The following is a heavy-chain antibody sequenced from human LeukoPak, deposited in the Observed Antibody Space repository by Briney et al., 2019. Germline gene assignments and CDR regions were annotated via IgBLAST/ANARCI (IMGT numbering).Heavy chain of an antibody. CDR1: GYTFTSYG. D-gene: IGHD3-22*01. Sequence: ASVKVSCKASGYTFTSYGISWVRQAPGKGLEWMGGFDPEDGETIYAQKFQGRVTMTEDTFTDTAYMELSSLRSEDTAVYYCATAEDSSGLTWGQGTLVTVSS. J-gene: IGHJ4*02. CDR2: FDPEDGET. V-gene: IGHV1-24*01. CDR3: ATAEDSSGLT.